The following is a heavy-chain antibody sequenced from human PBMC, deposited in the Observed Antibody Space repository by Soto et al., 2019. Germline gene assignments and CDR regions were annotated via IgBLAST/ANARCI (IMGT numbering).Heavy chain of an antibody. CDR2: IIPIFGTA. D-gene: IGHD3-22*01. CDR1: GGTFSSYA. CDR3: AREGAYYYDSSGLGVDYFDY. J-gene: IGHJ4*02. Sequence: QVQLVQSGAEVKKPGSSVKVSCKASGGTFSSYAISWVRQAPGQGLEWMGGIIPIFGTANYAQKFQGRVTITADKSTSTADMELSSLRSEDTAVYYCAREGAYYYDSSGLGVDYFDYWGQGTLVTVSS. V-gene: IGHV1-69*06.